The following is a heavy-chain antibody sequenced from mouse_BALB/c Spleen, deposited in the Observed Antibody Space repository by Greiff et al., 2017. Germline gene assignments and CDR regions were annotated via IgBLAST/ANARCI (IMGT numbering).Heavy chain of an antibody. CDR2: ISSGSSTI. CDR1: GFTFSSFG. J-gene: IGHJ4*01. CDR3: ARSLLRLGAMDY. Sequence: EVQLVESGGGLVQPGGSRKLSCAASGFTFSSFGMHWVRQAPEKGLEWVAYISSGSSTIYYADTVKGRFTISRDNPKNTLFLQMTSLRSEDTAMYYCARSLLRLGAMDYWGQGTSVTVSS. D-gene: IGHD1-2*01. V-gene: IGHV5-17*02.